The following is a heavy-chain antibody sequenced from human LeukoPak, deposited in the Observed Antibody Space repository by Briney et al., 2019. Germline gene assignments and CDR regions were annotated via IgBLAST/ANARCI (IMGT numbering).Heavy chain of an antibody. CDR2: INPNSGGT. CDR1: GYTFTGYY. Sequence: ASVKVSCKASGYTFTGYYMHWVRQAPAQGLEWMGWINPNSGGTNYAQKFQGRVTMTRDTSISTAYMELSRLRSDDTAVYYCARDADTAMVTSGGYWGQGTLVTVSS. CDR3: ARDADTAMVTSGGY. J-gene: IGHJ4*02. V-gene: IGHV1-2*02. D-gene: IGHD5-18*01.